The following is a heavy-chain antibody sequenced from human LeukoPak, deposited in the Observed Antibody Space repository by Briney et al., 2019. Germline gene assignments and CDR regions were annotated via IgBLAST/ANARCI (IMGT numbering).Heavy chain of an antibody. Sequence: ASVKVSCKASGYTFTAYYMHWVRQAPGQGLEWMGWINPNSGGTNYAQESQGRVTMTRDTSISTAYMELSRLRSDDTAVYYCARDRVVVPAAFDYWGQGTLVTVSS. CDR3: ARDRVVVPAAFDY. D-gene: IGHD2-2*01. V-gene: IGHV1-2*02. CDR1: GYTFTAYY. CDR2: INPNSGGT. J-gene: IGHJ4*02.